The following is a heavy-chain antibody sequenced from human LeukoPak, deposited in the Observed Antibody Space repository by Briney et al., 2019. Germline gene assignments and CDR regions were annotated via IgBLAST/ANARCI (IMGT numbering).Heavy chain of an antibody. CDR3: ARMVRWMGGNYFDY. Sequence: ASVTVSCTASGYTFTSYGIRWVRQAPGQGLEWMGWISAYNGNTNYAQKLKGRVTMTTDTSTSTAYMELRSLRSDDTAVYYCARMVRWMGGNYFDYWGQGTLVTVSS. CDR1: GYTFTSYG. V-gene: IGHV1-18*01. CDR2: ISAYNGNT. D-gene: IGHD3-16*01. J-gene: IGHJ4*02.